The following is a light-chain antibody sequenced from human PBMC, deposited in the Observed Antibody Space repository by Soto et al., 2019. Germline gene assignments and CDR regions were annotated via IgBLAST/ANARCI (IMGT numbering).Light chain of an antibody. V-gene: IGKV1-9*01. CDR3: QQVNTFPVT. J-gene: IGKJ5*01. Sequence: DIQLTQSPAFLSASIGDRVTITCRASQGISSYLAWYQQTPGRAPTLLIYAASTLQSGVPSRFSGSGSGTEFTLTISSLQPEDFAIYYCQQVNTFPVTFGQGTRLDI. CDR1: QGISSY. CDR2: AAS.